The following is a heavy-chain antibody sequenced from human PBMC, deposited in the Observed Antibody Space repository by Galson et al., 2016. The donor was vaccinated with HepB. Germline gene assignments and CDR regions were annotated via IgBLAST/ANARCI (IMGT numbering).Heavy chain of an antibody. CDR1: GFTFTTST. CDR3: ARECSTSPFGAFDI. J-gene: IGHJ3*02. D-gene: IGHD6-6*01. CDR2: INTNSFYI. Sequence: SLRLSCAASGFTFTTSTMNWVRQAPGKGLEWVSSINTNSFYIYYADSLKGRFTISRDNAKNSLYLQMNSLRAEDTAVYYCARECSTSPFGAFDIWGQGTMVTVSS. V-gene: IGHV3-21*01.